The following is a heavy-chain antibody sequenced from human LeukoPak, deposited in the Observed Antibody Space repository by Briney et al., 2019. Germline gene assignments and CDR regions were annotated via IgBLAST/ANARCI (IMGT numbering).Heavy chain of an antibody. Sequence: SETLSLTCTVSGGSISSYYWSWIRQPPGKGLEWIGYIYYSGSTNYNPSLKSRVTISVDTSKNQFSLKLSSVTAADTAVYYCARAYTYSRGWHFDYWGQGTLVTVSS. CDR1: GGSISSYY. V-gene: IGHV4-59*01. CDR2: IYYSGST. D-gene: IGHD6-19*01. J-gene: IGHJ4*02. CDR3: ARAYTYSRGWHFDY.